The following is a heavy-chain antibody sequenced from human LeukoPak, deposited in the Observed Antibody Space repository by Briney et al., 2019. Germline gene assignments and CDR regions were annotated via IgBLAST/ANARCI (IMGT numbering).Heavy chain of an antibody. D-gene: IGHD2-15*01. J-gene: IGHJ4*02. V-gene: IGHV2-5*02. CDR2: IFWDGNR. CDR1: GFSITTKGVG. Sequence: SGPTLVNPTQTLRLTCTVTGFSITTKGVGVGWIRQAPGKALEWLAIIFWDGNRRYNSSLRSRLTITSDNFKNQVFLTMTNMDPVDTATYFCAHSLRRPSCSGGNCYYFDYWGQGTLVTVSS. CDR3: AHSLRRPSCSGGNCYYFDY.